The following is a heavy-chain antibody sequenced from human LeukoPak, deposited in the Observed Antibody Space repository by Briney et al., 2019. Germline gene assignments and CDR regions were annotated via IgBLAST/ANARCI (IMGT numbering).Heavy chain of an antibody. J-gene: IGHJ1*01. Sequence: GGPLRLSCAASGFTFSSYSMNWPRQAPGKGLECLTSICSSSSYVYYAESVKGRFTISRDNAKNSLFLQMNSLRDEDTAVYYCARDRAAAVTEYFQHSGQGTLVTVSS. CDR2: ICSSSSYV. V-gene: IGHV3-21*01. CDR1: GFTFSSYS. D-gene: IGHD6-13*01. CDR3: ARDRAAAVTEYFQH.